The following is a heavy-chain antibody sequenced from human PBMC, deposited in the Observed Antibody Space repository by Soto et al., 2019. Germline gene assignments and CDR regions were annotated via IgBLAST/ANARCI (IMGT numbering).Heavy chain of an antibody. CDR2: IKEDGSET. CDR3: ARDWGAPGRGSALGYYYHFGMDV. V-gene: IGHV3-7*05. J-gene: IGHJ6*02. D-gene: IGHD3-16*01. CDR1: GFTFSTYW. Sequence: EVQPVESGGGLVQPGGSLRLSCAASGFTFSTYWMNWVRQAPGKGLEWVANIKEDGSETFYVDSVKGRFTISRDNAKNSLYLDMNSLRGEDTAVYYCARDWGAPGRGSALGYYYHFGMDVWGQGTTVTVPS.